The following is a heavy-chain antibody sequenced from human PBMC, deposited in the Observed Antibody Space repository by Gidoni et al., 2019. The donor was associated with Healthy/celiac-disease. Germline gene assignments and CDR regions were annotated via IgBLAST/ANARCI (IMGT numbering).Heavy chain of an antibody. D-gene: IGHD6-13*01. CDR3: ARDPCSSSWTNCYYYGMDV. Sequence: QVQPQQSGPGLVKPSQTLSLTCAISGDSVSSTRAAWNWIRQSPSRGLEWLGRTYYRSKWYNDYAVSVKSRITINPDTSKNQFSLQLNSVTPEDTAVYYCARDPCSSSWTNCYYYGMDVWGQGTTVTVSS. V-gene: IGHV6-1*01. CDR1: GDSVSSTRAA. J-gene: IGHJ6*02. CDR2: TYYRSKWYN.